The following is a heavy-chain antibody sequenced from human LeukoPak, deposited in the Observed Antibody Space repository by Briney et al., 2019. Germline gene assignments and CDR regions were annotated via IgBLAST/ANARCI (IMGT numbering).Heavy chain of an antibody. CDR3: ARDLIYDSSGYYSGYYYYGMDV. CDR1: GFTFSSNY. J-gene: IGHJ6*02. D-gene: IGHD3-22*01. CDR2: IYSGGST. V-gene: IGHV3-53*01. Sequence: GGSLRLSCAASGFTFSSNYMSWVRQAPGKGLEWVSVIYSGGSTYYADSVKGRFTISRDNSKNTLHLQMNSLRAEDTAVYYCARDLIYDSSGYYSGYYYYGMDVWGQGTTVTVSS.